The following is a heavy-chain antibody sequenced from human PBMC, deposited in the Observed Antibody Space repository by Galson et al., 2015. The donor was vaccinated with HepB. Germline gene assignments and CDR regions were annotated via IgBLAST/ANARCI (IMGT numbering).Heavy chain of an antibody. CDR3: ARRDHAKYFQH. CDR1: GGSINSISYY. D-gene: IGHD2-21*01. CDR2: TFYSGST. V-gene: IGHV4-39*01. Sequence: ETLSLTCTVSGGSINSISYYWGWIRQPPGEGLAWIGSTFYSGSTYYSPSLKSRVTISVDTSKNQFSLKLSSVTAADTAVYYCARRDHAKYFQHWGQGTPVTVSS. J-gene: IGHJ1*01.